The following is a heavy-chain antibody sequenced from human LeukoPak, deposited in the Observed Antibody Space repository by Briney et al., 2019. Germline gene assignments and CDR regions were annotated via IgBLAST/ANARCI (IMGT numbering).Heavy chain of an antibody. J-gene: IGHJ4*02. D-gene: IGHD3-3*01. CDR3: ARDLMGEDYDFWSGYYYFDY. Sequence: PGGSLRLSCAASGFTFSSYSMNWVRQAPGKGLEWVSSISSSSYIYYADSVMGRFTISRDNAKNSLYLQMNSLRAEDTAVYYCARDLMGEDYDFWSGYYYFDYWGQGTLVTVSS. V-gene: IGHV3-21*01. CDR1: GFTFSSYS. CDR2: ISSSSYI.